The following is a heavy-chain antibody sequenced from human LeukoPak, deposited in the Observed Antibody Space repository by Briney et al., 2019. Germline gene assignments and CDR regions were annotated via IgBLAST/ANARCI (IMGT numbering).Heavy chain of an antibody. V-gene: IGHV3-23*01. CDR1: GFTFSSYA. D-gene: IGHD3-3*01. CDR2: TSGSGGSK. CDR3: AIVDYDFWSGYYSRPDY. Sequence: GGSLRLSCAASGFTFSSYAMSWVRQAPGKGLEWVSTTSGSGGSKYHEDSGKGPFTISRDNSKNTLYLQMNSLRAEATAVYYCAIVDYDFWSGYYSRPDYWGQGTLVTVSS. J-gene: IGHJ4*02.